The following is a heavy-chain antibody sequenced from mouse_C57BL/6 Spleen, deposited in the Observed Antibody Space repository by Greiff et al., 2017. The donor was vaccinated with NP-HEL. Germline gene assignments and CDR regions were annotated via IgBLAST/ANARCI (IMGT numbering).Heavy chain of an antibody. Sequence: QVQLKQSGAELVRPGASVTLSCKASGYTFTDYEMHWVKQTPVHGLEWIGAIDPETGGTAYNQKFKGKAILTADKSSSTAYMELRSLTSEDSAVYYCTRSYYYGSSPAMDYWGQGTSVTVSS. V-gene: IGHV1-15*01. CDR3: TRSYYYGSSPAMDY. CDR1: GYTFTDYE. D-gene: IGHD1-1*01. J-gene: IGHJ4*01. CDR2: IDPETGGT.